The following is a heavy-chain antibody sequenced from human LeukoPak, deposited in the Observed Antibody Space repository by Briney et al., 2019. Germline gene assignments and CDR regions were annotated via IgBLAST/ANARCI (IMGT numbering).Heavy chain of an antibody. CDR1: GFTFTKCA. V-gene: IGHV3-23*01. CDR3: ANPKGDYGDY. CDR2: ITATGDTA. J-gene: IGHJ4*02. Sequence: GGSLRLSCVASGFTFTKCAMSWIRQAPGKGLEWVAIITATGDTAYYADSVKGRFTISRDNSKNTLYLQMNSLRAEDTAVYYCANPKGDYGDYWGQGTLVTVSS.